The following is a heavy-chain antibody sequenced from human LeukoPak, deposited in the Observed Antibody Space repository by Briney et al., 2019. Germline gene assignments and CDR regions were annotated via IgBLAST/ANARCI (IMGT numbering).Heavy chain of an antibody. J-gene: IGHJ4*02. CDR1: GFTFNNYA. V-gene: IGHV3-23*01. CDR2: ISGSGGST. Sequence: PGGSLRLSCAASGFTFNNYAMGWVRQAPGKGLEWVSAISGSGGSTYYADSVKGRFTISRDNSKNTLYLQMNSLRAEDTAVYYCAKDQRVDEFVAATPRYWGQGTLVTVSS. CDR3: AKDQRVDEFVAATPRY. D-gene: IGHD6-19*01.